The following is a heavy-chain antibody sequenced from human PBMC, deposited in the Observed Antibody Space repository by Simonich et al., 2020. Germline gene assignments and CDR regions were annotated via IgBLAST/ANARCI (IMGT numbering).Heavy chain of an antibody. J-gene: IGHJ4*02. Sequence: EVQLVESGGGLVQPGGSLRLSCAASGFTFSSYEMNWVRQAPGKGLEWVSYISMRGSTIYYADSVKGRFTISRDNAKNSLYLQMNSLRAEDTAVYYCARHYYGDYYFDYWGQGTLVTVSS. V-gene: IGHV3-48*03. CDR2: ISMRGSTI. D-gene: IGHD4-17*01. CDR3: ARHYYGDYYFDY. CDR1: GFTFSSYE.